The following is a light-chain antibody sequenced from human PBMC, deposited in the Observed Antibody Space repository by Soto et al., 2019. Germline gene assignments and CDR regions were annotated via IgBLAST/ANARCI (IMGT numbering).Light chain of an antibody. CDR3: QQYNNWPPEFT. CDR2: GAS. V-gene: IGKV3-15*01. CDR1: QSVSSN. Sequence: EIVMTQSPATLSVSPGERATLSCRASQSVSSNLAWYQQKPGQAPRLLLYGASTRATGIPARFSGSGSGTEFPLTISSLQSEDFAVYYCQQYNNWPPEFTGGPGTKVDIK. J-gene: IGKJ3*01.